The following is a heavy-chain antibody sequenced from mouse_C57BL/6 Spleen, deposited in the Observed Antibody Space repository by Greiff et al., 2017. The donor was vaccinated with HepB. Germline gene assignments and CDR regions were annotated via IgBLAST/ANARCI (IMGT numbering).Heavy chain of an antibody. CDR2: ISDGGSYT. CDR1: GFTFSSYA. V-gene: IGHV5-4*01. D-gene: IGHD1-1*01. J-gene: IGHJ4*01. CDR3: ARDDLYYYGSSSYAMDY. Sequence: EVKLMESGGGLVKPGGSLKLSCAASGFTFSSYAMSWVRQTPEKRLEWVATISDGGSYTYYPDNVKGRFTISRDNAKNNLYLQMSHLKSEDTAMYYCARDDLYYYGSSSYAMDYWGQGTSVTVSS.